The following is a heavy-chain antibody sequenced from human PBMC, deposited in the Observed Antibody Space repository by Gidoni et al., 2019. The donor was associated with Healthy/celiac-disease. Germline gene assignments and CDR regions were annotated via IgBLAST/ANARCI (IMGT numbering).Heavy chain of an antibody. J-gene: IGHJ6*02. CDR1: GYTFTSYD. V-gene: IGHV1-8*01. Sequence: QVQLVQSAAEVTKPGASAKVSCKASGYTFTSYDINWVRQATGQGVEWLGWMNPNSGNTGYAQKFQGRVTMTRNTSISTAYMELSSLRSEDTAVYYCARGHYYYGMDVWGQGTTVTVSS. CDR3: ARGHYYYGMDV. CDR2: MNPNSGNT.